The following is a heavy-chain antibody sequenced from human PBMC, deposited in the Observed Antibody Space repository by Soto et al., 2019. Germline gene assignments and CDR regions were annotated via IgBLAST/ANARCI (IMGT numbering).Heavy chain of an antibody. CDR1: GGSVSSGTYY. D-gene: IGHD1-7*01. J-gene: IGHJ6*02. CDR2: IYYTGST. V-gene: IGHV4-61*01. Sequence: SETLSLTCTVSGGSVSSGTYYWSWIRQPPGKGLEWIGYIYYTGSTKYNPSLKSRVTISVDTSKNQFSLKLSSVTAADTAVYYCARWIKTGTTSYYYYGMDVWGQGTTVTVSS. CDR3: ARWIKTGTTSYYYYGMDV.